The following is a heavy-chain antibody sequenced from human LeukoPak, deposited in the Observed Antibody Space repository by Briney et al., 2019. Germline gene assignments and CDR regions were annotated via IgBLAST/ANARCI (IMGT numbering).Heavy chain of an antibody. V-gene: IGHV3-23*01. CDR1: GFTFSSFA. Sequence: GGSLGLSCAASGFTFSSFAMSWVRQAPGKGLEWVSAISGSGGSTYYADSVKGRFTISRDNAKNSLYLQMNSLRAEATAVYYCARVEVWDFDYWGQGTLVTVSS. D-gene: IGHD1-14*01. CDR2: ISGSGGST. J-gene: IGHJ4*02. CDR3: ARVEVWDFDY.